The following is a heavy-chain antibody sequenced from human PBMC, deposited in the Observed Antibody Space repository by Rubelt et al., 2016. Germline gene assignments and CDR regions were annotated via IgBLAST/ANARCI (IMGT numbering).Heavy chain of an antibody. CDR1: GYTFTGYY. D-gene: IGHD3-22*01. J-gene: IGHJ4*02. Sequence: QVQLVQSGAEVKRPGASVKVSCKASGYTFTGYYMHWVRQAPGQGLEWMGWINPNRGGTNYAQKFQGRVTRPRDTSISTAYMELSRLRSDDTAVYYCARFAIGGHSSGYLFDYWGQGTLVTVSS. CDR2: INPNRGGT. CDR3: ARFAIGGHSSGYLFDY. V-gene: IGHV1-2*02.